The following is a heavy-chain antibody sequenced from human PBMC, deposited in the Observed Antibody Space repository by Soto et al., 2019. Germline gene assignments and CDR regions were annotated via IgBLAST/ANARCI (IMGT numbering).Heavy chain of an antibody. V-gene: IGHV3-23*01. CDR2: ISGSGGST. D-gene: IGHD2-2*02. J-gene: IGHJ6*02. Sequence: GGSLRLSCAASGFTFSSYAMSWVRQAPGKGLEWVSAISGSGGSTYYADSVKGRFTISRDNSKNTLYLQMNSLRAEDTAVYYCAKDLQVVVVPAAIYGMDVWGQGTTVTVSS. CDR3: AKDLQVVVVPAAIYGMDV. CDR1: GFTFSSYA.